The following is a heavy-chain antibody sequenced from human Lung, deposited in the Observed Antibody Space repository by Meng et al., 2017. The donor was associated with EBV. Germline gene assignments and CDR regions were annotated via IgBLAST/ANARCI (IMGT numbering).Heavy chain of an antibody. CDR1: GGSISSSSYY. D-gene: IGHD6-6*01. V-gene: IGHV4-39*01. CDR2: IYYSGST. J-gene: IGHJ5*02. Sequence: LQLPESGQGLVQPSETLSLPFTVSGGSISSSSYYWGWIRQPPGKGLEWIGSIYYSGSTYYNPSLKSRVTISVDTSKNQFSLKLSSVTAADTAVYYCARHIAAPVRWFDPWGQGTLVTVSS. CDR3: ARHIAAPVRWFDP.